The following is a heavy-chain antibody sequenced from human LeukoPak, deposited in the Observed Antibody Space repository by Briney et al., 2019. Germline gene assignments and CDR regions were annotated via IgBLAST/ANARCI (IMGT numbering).Heavy chain of an antibody. J-gene: IGHJ4*02. CDR1: EYTFSVYH. D-gene: IGHD6-13*01. CDR3: ALIPGGSWAFDF. Sequence: ASVKVSCKASEYTFSVYHIHWVLLAPGQGLEWMAWINPNSGDTNYAQEFQGRVTMTRDTSISTVYMEVSSLRFDDTAVYYCALIPGGSWAFDFWGQGTLVSVSS. CDR2: INPNSGDT. V-gene: IGHV1-2*02.